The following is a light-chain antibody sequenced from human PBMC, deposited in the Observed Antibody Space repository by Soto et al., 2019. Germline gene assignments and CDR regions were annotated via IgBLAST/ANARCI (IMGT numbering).Light chain of an antibody. CDR1: SSDVGLYDY. CDR2: AVS. V-gene: IGLV2-14*01. J-gene: IGLJ1*01. CDR3: SSYTSDSSYV. Sequence: QSALTQPASVSGSPGQSITISCTGISSDVGLYDYVSWYQQHPGKAPQLMIYAVSNRPSGVSNRFSASKSGNTASLFISGLQAEDEADYYCSSYTSDSSYVFGSGTKVTVL.